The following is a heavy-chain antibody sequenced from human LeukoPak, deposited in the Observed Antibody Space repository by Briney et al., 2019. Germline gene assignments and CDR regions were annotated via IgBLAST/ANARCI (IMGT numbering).Heavy chain of an antibody. D-gene: IGHD3-3*01. CDR1: GYTLTGYY. CDR3: ASRVWVLGFLEWF. V-gene: IGHV1-2*02. Sequence: ASVKVSCKASGYTLTGYYMHWVRQAPGQGLEWMGWINPNSGGTNYAQKFQGRVTMTRDTSISTAYMELSRLRSDDTAVYYCASRVWVLGFLEWFWGQGTLVTVSS. J-gene: IGHJ4*02. CDR2: INPNSGGT.